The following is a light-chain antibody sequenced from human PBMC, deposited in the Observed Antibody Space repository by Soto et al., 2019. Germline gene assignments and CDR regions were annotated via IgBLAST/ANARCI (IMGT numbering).Light chain of an antibody. Sequence: EIVLSQSPGTLSLSPGERDTLSCRASQSVTSNYLAWYQQKPGQAPRLLIYDASNRATGIPARFSGSGSGTDFTLTITSLEPEDFAVYYCQHRSNWLAFGGGTKVDI. CDR2: DAS. CDR1: QSVTSNY. CDR3: QHRSNWLA. V-gene: IGKV3-11*01. J-gene: IGKJ4*01.